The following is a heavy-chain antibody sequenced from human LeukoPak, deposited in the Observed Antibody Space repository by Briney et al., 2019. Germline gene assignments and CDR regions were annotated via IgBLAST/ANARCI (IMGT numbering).Heavy chain of an antibody. Sequence: PSETLSLTCTLSGGPISNYQWSWIRQPPGKGLEWIGNIYYSGTANYNPSLKSRVIISVDTSKNQFSLKLSPVTAADTAVYYCARVGVDDSGNIIRYFFDYWGQGTLVTVSS. CDR2: IYYSGTA. CDR3: ARVGVDDSGNIIRYFFDY. D-gene: IGHD4-23*01. V-gene: IGHV4-59*01. CDR1: GGPISNYQ. J-gene: IGHJ4*02.